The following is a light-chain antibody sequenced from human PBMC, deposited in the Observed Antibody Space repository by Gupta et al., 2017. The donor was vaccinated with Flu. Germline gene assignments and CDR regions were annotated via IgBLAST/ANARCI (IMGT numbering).Light chain of an antibody. CDR2: EVS. CDR3: SSYTSSSSRV. J-gene: IGLJ3*02. V-gene: IGLV2-14*01. CDR1: SSDVGGYNY. Sequence: QSXLTQPAXVSGXPGQSITISCTGTSSDVGGYNYVSWYQQHPGKAPKLMIYEVSNRPSGVSNRFSGSKSGNTASLTISGLQAEDEADYYCSSYTSSSSRVFGGGTKLTVL.